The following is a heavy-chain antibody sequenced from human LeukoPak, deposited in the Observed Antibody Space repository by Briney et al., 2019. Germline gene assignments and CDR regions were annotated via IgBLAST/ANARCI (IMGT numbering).Heavy chain of an antibody. D-gene: IGHD5-18*01. Sequence: ASVKVSCKVSGYRFTELSRHWVRQAPGKGLEWLGGFDLVHGDTIYAQKFQGRVTMTEDTSTDTSYMELSSPGSEDTAVYFCTAGRAYSLLDFWGQGTLVIVSS. CDR3: TAGRAYSLLDF. J-gene: IGHJ4*02. V-gene: IGHV1-24*01. CDR2: FDLVHGDT. CDR1: GYRFTELS.